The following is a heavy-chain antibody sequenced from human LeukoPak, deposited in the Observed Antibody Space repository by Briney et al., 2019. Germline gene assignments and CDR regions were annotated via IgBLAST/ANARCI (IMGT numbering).Heavy chain of an antibody. V-gene: IGHV4-34*01. CDR2: INHSGST. J-gene: IGHJ4*02. CDR3: ARAVPRGYSYGRRGYYFDY. Sequence: SETLSLTCAVYGGSFSGYYWSWIRQPPGKGLEWIGEINHSGSTNYNPSLKSRVTISVDTSKNQFSLKLSSVTAADTAVYYCARAVPRGYSYGRRGYYFDYWGQGTLVTVSS. D-gene: IGHD5-18*01. CDR1: GGSFSGYY.